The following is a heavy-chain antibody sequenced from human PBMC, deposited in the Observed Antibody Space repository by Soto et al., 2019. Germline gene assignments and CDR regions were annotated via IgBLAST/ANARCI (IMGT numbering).Heavy chain of an antibody. J-gene: IGHJ2*01. CDR1: GFTVSSNY. CDR2: IYSGGST. Sequence: EVQLVESGRGLVQPGGSLRLSCAASGFTVSSNYMSWVRQAPGKGLEWVSVIYSGGSTYYADSVKGRFTISRDNSKNTLYLQMNSLRAEDTAVYYCARTVVAGSHWYFDLWGRGTLVTVSS. V-gene: IGHV3-66*01. D-gene: IGHD6-19*01. CDR3: ARTVVAGSHWYFDL.